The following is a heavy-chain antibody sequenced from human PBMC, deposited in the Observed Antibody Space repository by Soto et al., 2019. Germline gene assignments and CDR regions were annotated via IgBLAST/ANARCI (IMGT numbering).Heavy chain of an antibody. CDR2: ISSSSSYI. Sequence: EVQLVESGGGLVKPGGSLRLSCAASGFTFSSYSMNWVRQAPGKGLEWVSSISSSSSYIYYADSVKGRFTISRDNAKNSLYLQMNSLRAEDTAVYYCASSMTTWGYYYYGMDVWGQGTTVTVSS. D-gene: IGHD4-4*01. J-gene: IGHJ6*02. CDR3: ASSMTTWGYYYYGMDV. V-gene: IGHV3-21*01. CDR1: GFTFSSYS.